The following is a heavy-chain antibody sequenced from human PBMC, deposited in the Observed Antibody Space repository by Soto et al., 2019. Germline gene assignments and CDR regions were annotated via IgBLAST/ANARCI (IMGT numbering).Heavy chain of an antibody. CDR3: AREARNYDFWSGYYSPDWFDY. CDR2: IIPFFDLA. CDR1: GGTFSTYA. J-gene: IGHJ4*02. Sequence: QVQLVQSGAEVKKPGSSVKVSCKASGGTFSTYAVSWVRQAPGQGLEWMGGIIPFFDLANYAQNFQGRVTITADEPTGTAYMELSSLRSEDTAVYYWAREARNYDFWSGYYSPDWFDYWGQGTLVTVSS. V-gene: IGHV1-69*01. D-gene: IGHD3-3*01.